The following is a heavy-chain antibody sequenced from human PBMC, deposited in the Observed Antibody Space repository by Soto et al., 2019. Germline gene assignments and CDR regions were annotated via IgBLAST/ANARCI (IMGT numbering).Heavy chain of an antibody. CDR1: GFTFSSDA. Sequence: HPWGSLRLSCAASGFTFSSDAMSWVRQAPGKGLEWVSAISGSGGSTYYADSVKGRFTISRDNSKNTLYLQMNSLRAEDTAVYYCAKARHSMIVVVNIWGQGTMVTVSS. CDR3: AKARHSMIVVVNI. CDR2: ISGSGGST. V-gene: IGHV3-23*01. D-gene: IGHD3-22*01. J-gene: IGHJ3*02.